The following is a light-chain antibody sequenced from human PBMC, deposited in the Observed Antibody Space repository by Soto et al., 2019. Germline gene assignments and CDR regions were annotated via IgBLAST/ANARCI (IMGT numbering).Light chain of an antibody. Sequence: EIVLTHAPVTLSLSPGERATLSCRASQSVSSSYLAWYQQKPGQAPRLLIYGASSRATGIPDRFSGSGSGTDFTLTISRLETQDFAVYYCQQYGSSPPITFGHGTRLEI. CDR1: QSVSSSY. J-gene: IGKJ5*01. CDR3: QQYGSSPPIT. CDR2: GAS. V-gene: IGKV3-20*01.